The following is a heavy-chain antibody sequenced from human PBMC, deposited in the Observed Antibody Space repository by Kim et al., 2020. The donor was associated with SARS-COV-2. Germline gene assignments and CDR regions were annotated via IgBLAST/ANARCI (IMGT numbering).Heavy chain of an antibody. CDR2: IWYDGSNK. V-gene: IGHV3-33*01. CDR1: GFTFSSYG. J-gene: IGHJ4*02. D-gene: IGHD2-2*02. Sequence: GGSLRLSCAASGFTFSSYGMHWVRQAPGKGLEWVAVIWYDGSNKYYADSVKGRFTISRDNSKNTLYLQMNSLRAEDTAVYYCARDHCSSTSCYTLSLRFDYWGQGTLVTVSS. CDR3: ARDHCSSTSCYTLSLRFDY.